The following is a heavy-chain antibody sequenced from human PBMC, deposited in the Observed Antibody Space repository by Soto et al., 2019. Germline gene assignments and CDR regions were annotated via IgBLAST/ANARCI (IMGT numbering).Heavy chain of an antibody. Sequence: EVQLLLSGGGLVQPGESLRLSCAASGITFSNYPMTWVRQAPGKGLEWVSSITGSGGDTFYADSVKGRFTISRDNFKNTLYLQMNSLRAEDTAVYYYAKDLRRENDYWGQGTLVTVSS. V-gene: IGHV3-23*01. CDR2: ITGSGGDT. CDR1: GITFSNYP. CDR3: AKDLRRENDY. J-gene: IGHJ4*02. D-gene: IGHD5-12*01.